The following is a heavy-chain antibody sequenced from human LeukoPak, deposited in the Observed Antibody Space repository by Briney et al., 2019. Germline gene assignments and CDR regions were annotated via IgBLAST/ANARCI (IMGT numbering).Heavy chain of an antibody. CDR2: IYTSGST. Sequence: SQTLSLTCTVSGGSISSGSDYWSWIRQPAGKGLEWIGRIYTSGSTNYNPSLKSRVTISVDTSKNQFSLKLSSVTAADTAVYYCARTSSGGYNWFDPWGQGTLVTVSS. CDR1: GGSISSGSDY. J-gene: IGHJ5*02. V-gene: IGHV4-61*02. D-gene: IGHD6-19*01. CDR3: ARTSSGGYNWFDP.